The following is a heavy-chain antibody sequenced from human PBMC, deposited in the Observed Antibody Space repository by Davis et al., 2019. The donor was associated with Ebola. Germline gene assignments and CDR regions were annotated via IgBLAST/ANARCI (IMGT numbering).Heavy chain of an antibody. CDR1: GFTFSSYA. Sequence: GESLKISCAASGFTFSSYAMHWVRQAPGKGLEYVSAISSNGGSTYYADSVKGRFTISRDNSKNTLYLQMGSLRAEDMAVYYCARGVGIAARYFDYWGQGTLVTVSS. D-gene: IGHD6-6*01. CDR3: ARGVGIAARYFDY. CDR2: ISSNGGST. V-gene: IGHV3-64*02. J-gene: IGHJ4*02.